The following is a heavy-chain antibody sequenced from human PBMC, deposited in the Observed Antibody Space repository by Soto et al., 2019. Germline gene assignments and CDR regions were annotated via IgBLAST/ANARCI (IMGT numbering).Heavy chain of an antibody. J-gene: IGHJ4*02. V-gene: IGHV1-3*01. D-gene: IGHD6-19*01. Sequence: GASVNVSCKASGYTFTSYAMHWVRQAPGQRLEWMGWINAGNGNTKYSQKFQGRVTITRDTSASTAYMELSSLRSEDTAVYYCARERHSSGWFFGYWGQGTLVTVSS. CDR1: GYTFTSYA. CDR2: INAGNGNT. CDR3: ARERHSSGWFFGY.